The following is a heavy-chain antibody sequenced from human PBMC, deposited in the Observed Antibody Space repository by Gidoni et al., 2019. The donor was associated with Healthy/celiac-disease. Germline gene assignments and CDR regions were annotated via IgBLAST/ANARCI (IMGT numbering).Heavy chain of an antibody. CDR2: ISGSGGSK. CDR3: AKKVGAIDY. CDR1: GFTFSSYA. Sequence: EVQRLESGGGLLQPGGSLSLSCAASGFTFSSYAMRWVRQAPGKGLGGVSDISGSGGSKYYADSVKGRFTISGDNSKNTLYLQMNSLGAEDTAVYYCAKKVGAIDYWGQGTLVTVSS. V-gene: IGHV3-23*01. J-gene: IGHJ4*02. D-gene: IGHD1-26*01.